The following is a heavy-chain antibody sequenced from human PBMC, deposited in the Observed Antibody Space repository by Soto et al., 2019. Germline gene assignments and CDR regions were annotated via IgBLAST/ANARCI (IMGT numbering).Heavy chain of an antibody. D-gene: IGHD2-2*01. Sequence: GESLKISCTGFGYTFTTFWVTWVRQMPGKVLEWMGRIDPRDSYVNYSPSFQGHVTISVDKSISTAYLQWGSLKASDTAMYYCARLFCSTTTCDSWFDPWGQGTLVTVSS. CDR1: GYTFTTFW. J-gene: IGHJ5*02. CDR2: IDPRDSYV. CDR3: ARLFCSTTTCDSWFDP. V-gene: IGHV5-10-1*01.